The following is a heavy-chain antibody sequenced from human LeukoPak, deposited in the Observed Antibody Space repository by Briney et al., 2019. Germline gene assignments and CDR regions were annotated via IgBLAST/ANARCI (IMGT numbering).Heavy chain of an antibody. Sequence: GGSLRLSCAASGSTFSNSGSTFSSYGMNWLRQAPGKGLEWVSGISARGGSTYYADSVKGRFTISRDNSNNTLYLQMNSLRAEDTALYYCATGTTNSAHWGQGTLVTVSS. CDR1: GSTFSNSGSTFSSYG. V-gene: IGHV3-23*01. J-gene: IGHJ4*02. CDR2: ISARGGST. CDR3: ATGTTNSAH. D-gene: IGHD2/OR15-2a*01.